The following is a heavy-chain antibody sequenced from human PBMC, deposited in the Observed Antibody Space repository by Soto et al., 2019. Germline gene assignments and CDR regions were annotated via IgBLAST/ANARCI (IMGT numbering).Heavy chain of an antibody. D-gene: IGHD3-16*01. CDR2: ISGSGAST. CDR1: GFTFSSYA. V-gene: IGHV3-23*01. CDR3: AKAVQLWTPFDS. J-gene: IGHJ4*02. Sequence: PGGSLRLSCAASGFTFSSYAMSWVRQAPGKGLEWVSAISGSGASTYYAGPVKGRFTISRDNSKNTLYLQMNSLRAEDTAVYYCAKAVQLWTPFDSWGQGTLVTVSS.